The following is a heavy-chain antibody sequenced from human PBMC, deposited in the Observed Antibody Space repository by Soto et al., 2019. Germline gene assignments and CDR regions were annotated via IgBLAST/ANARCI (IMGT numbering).Heavy chain of an antibody. CDR2: IYYSGST. J-gene: IGHJ4*02. V-gene: IGHV4-31*03. CDR3: AQRNYDGSGYRFEY. D-gene: IGHD3-22*01. Sequence: QVQLQESGPGLVKPSQTLSLTCTVSGGSIISGGYYWSWVRQHPGKGLEWIGYIYYSGSTYYNPSLKSRVTIPVDTSRNQVSLKLSSVAAADTAVYYWAQRNYDGSGYRFEYWGQGTLVTVSS. CDR1: GGSIISGGYY.